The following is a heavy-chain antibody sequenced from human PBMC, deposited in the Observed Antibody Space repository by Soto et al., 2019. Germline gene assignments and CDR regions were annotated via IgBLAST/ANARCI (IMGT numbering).Heavy chain of an antibody. CDR2: INPTRGT. CDR1: SGSFTGHF. J-gene: IGHJ6*02. D-gene: IGHD2-2*01. Sequence: SETLSLTCAVNSGSFTGHFWAWIRQSPGKGLEWIGEINPTRGTNYNPSLKSRVAISIEVSRNQFSLTLRSVTAADTAVYYCARHLGDCISTSCYDYYYGMDVWGQGTTVTVSS. V-gene: IGHV4-34*01. CDR3: ARHLGDCISTSCYDYYYGMDV.